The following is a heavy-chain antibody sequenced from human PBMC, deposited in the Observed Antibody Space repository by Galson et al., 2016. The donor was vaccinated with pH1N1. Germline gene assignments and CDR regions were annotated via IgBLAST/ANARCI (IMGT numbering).Heavy chain of an antibody. V-gene: IGHV3-64*02. D-gene: IGHD1-26*01. J-gene: IGHJ6*02. Sequence: SLRLSCAASGFSFSSYAMHWVRQAPGKGLEYVSAIRNNGGTTYYADSVKGRFTISRDNSKNTLYLQMGSLRAEDMAVYYCARSFAVGARSYYAMDVWGQGT. CDR2: IRNNGGTT. CDR1: GFSFSSYA. CDR3: ARSFAVGARSYYAMDV.